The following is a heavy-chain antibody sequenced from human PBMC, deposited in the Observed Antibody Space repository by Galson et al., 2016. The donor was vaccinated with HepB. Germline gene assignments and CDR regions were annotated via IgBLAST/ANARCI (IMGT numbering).Heavy chain of an antibody. V-gene: IGHV4-39*01. CDR2: IYSSGST. CDR1: GGSISSSSYY. J-gene: IGHJ3*02. Sequence: SETLSLTCTVSGGSISSSSYYWGWIRQPPGKGLEWIGSIYSSGSTYFNPSLKSRVTISVDTSKNQFSLKLSSVTAADTAVYYCARKGILEWELPAAFDIWGQGTMVTVSS. D-gene: IGHD1-26*01. CDR3: ARKGILEWELPAAFDI.